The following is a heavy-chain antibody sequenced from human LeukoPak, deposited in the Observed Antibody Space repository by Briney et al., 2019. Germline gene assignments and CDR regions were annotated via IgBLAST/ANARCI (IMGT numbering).Heavy chain of an antibody. J-gene: IGHJ4*02. Sequence: GASVKVSCKASGYTFTSYGISWVRQAPGQGLEWMGWISAYNSNTHYAQNQGRLTMTTDTSTSTAYMELRSLRSDDTAVYYCARAPGYDSSGYFLHWGQGTLVTVSS. V-gene: IGHV1-18*01. CDR2: ISAYNSNT. CDR3: ARAPGYDSSGYFLH. CDR1: GYTFTSYG. D-gene: IGHD3-22*01.